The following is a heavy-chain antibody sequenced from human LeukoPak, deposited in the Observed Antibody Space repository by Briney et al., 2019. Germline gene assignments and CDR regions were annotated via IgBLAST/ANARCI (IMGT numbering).Heavy chain of an antibody. CDR2: ISTNGGST. Sequence: GGSLRLSCSASGLTFSLYSMHWVRQAPRKGLEYVSGISTNGGSTYYADSVKGRLTISRDNSKNTLYLQMSTLRAEGTAVYYCVTELGIGGFDIWGQGTMVTVSS. CDR3: VTELGIGGFDI. D-gene: IGHD7-27*01. J-gene: IGHJ3*02. V-gene: IGHV3-64D*06. CDR1: GLTFSLYS.